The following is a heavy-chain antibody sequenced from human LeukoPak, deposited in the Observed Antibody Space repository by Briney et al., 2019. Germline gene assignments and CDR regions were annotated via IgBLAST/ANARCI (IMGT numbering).Heavy chain of an antibody. V-gene: IGHV4-4*07. CDR2: IYTSGST. Sequence: SETLSLTCTVSGGSLSSYSWSWIRQPPGKGLEWIGRIYTSGSTKYNPSLQSRITISAGTSKNQFSLKVTSVTAADTAVYYCARRMLEARESSATNWFDTWGQGNLVTVSS. CDR3: ARRMLEARESSATNWFDT. CDR1: GGSLSSYS. J-gene: IGHJ5*02. D-gene: IGHD5-12*01.